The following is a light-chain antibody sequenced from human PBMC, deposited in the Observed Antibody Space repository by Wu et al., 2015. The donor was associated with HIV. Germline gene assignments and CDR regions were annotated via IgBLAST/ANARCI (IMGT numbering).Light chain of an antibody. J-gene: IGKJ4*01. V-gene: IGKV3-20*01. CDR1: QSVSRYQ. CDR2: VAS. CDR3: QQYGSSPLT. Sequence: EIVLTQSPGTLSLSPGERATLSCRASQSVSRYQLAWYQQKPGQAPRLLIYVASSRATGVPDRFSGSGSGTDFTLTISRLEPEDFAVYYCQQYGSSPLTFGGGTKVEIK.